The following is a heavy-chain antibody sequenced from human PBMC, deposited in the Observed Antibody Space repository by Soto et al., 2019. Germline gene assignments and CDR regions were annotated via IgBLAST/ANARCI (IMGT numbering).Heavy chain of an antibody. Sequence: ASVKVSCKASGYTFTGYYMHWVRQAPGQGLXWMGWINPNSGGTNYAQKFQGWVTMTRDTSISTAYMELSRLRSDDTAVYYCARGSYCGGDCKIKGDWFDPWGQGTLVTVSS. CDR3: ARGSYCGGDCKIKGDWFDP. D-gene: IGHD2-21*01. CDR1: GYTFTGYY. CDR2: INPNSGGT. V-gene: IGHV1-2*04. J-gene: IGHJ5*02.